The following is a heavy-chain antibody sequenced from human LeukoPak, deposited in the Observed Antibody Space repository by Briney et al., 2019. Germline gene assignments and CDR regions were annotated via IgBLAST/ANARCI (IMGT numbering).Heavy chain of an antibody. Sequence: GGSLRLSCAASGFTFSSYAMSWVRQTPGKGLEWVSLINWDGGSTHYADSVKGRFAISRDNNKNSLYLQMTSLRTEDTALYYCTKGSNTWPSLFDYWGQGTLVTVSS. CDR2: INWDGGST. V-gene: IGHV3-43*01. CDR3: TKGSNTWPSLFDY. D-gene: IGHD2-2*02. J-gene: IGHJ4*02. CDR1: GFTFSSYA.